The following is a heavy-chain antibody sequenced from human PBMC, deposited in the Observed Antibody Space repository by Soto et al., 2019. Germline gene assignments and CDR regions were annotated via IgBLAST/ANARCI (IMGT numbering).Heavy chain of an antibody. J-gene: IGHJ4*02. CDR3: AKDRLGGNFDY. CDR1: GFTFSSYG. CDR2: IWYAGSST. Sequence: PGGSLRVSWAASGFTFSSYGMHWVRQAPGKGLEWVAVIWYAGSSTYYADSVKGRFTISRDNSKNTLYLQMNSLRVEDTAVYYCAKDRLGGNFDYWGQGTQVTVSS. V-gene: IGHV3-33*06.